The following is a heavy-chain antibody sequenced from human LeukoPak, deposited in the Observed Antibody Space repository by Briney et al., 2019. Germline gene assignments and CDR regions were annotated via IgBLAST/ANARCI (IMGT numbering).Heavy chain of an antibody. CDR2: IIPIFGTA. CDR1: GGTFSSYA. CDR3: ARDRPGIAVAGGWFDP. D-gene: IGHD6-19*01. Sequence: ASVKVSCKASGGTFSSYAISRVRQAPGQGLEWMGGIIPIFGTANYAQKFQGRVTMTRDTSTSTVYMELSSLRSEDTAVYYCARDRPGIAVAGGWFDPWGQGTLVTVSS. J-gene: IGHJ5*02. V-gene: IGHV1-69*05.